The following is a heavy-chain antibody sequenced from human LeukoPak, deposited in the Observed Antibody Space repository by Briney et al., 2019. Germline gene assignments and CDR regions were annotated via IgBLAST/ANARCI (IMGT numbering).Heavy chain of an antibody. CDR3: ARDPRRITMVRASNAFDI. CDR1: GVSISTSSYY. J-gene: IGHJ3*02. V-gene: IGHV4-39*07. CDR2: IYYSGST. Sequence: SETLSLTCTVSGVSISTSSYYWGWIRQPPGKGLEWIGSIYYSGSTYYNPSLKSRVTISVDTSKNQFSLKLSSVTAADTAVYYCARDPRRITMVRASNAFDIWGQGTMVTVSS. D-gene: IGHD3-10*01.